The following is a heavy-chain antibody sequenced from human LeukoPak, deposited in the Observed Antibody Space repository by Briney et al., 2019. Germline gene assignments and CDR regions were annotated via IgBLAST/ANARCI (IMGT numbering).Heavy chain of an antibody. CDR1: GYTFTSYG. Sequence: GASVKVSCKASGYTFTSYGISWVRQAPGQGLEWMGWISAYNGNTNYAQKLKGRVTMTTDTSTSTAYMELRSLRSDDTAVYYCAIKPMISKDNYYYYGMDVGGQGTTVTVSS. D-gene: IGHD3-22*01. J-gene: IGHJ6*02. CDR2: ISAYNGNT. V-gene: IGHV1-18*01. CDR3: AIKPMISKDNYYYYGMDV.